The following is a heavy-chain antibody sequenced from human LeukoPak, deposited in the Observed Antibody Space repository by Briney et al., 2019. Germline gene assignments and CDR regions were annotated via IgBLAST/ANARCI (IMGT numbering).Heavy chain of an antibody. D-gene: IGHD2-2*01. CDR3: ASRYCSSTSCRAGRDAFDI. CDR1: GYTFTSYY. CDR2: INPSGGST. V-gene: IGHV1-46*01. J-gene: IGHJ3*02. Sequence: EASVKVSCKASGYTFTSYYMHWVRQAPGQGLEWMGIINPSGGSTSYAQKFQGRVTMTRDTSTSTVYMELSSLRSEDTAVYYCASRYCSSTSCRAGRDAFDIWGQGTMVTVSS.